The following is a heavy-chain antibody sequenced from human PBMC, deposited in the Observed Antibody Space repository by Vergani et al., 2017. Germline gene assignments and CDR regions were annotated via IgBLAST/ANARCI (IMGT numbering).Heavy chain of an antibody. Sequence: QVQLQESGPRLVRPSQTLSLTCTVSGGSINTGAYYLSWIRQPAGKGLEWIGRVYTSGMTNYNPSLKSRVTILVDRSKSQLSLKLTSVNAGDTAVYFCARVLSYYYGSGSDDYNPYYYEGMDVWGPGTTVTVSS. J-gene: IGHJ6*02. D-gene: IGHD3-10*01. CDR1: GGSINTGAYY. V-gene: IGHV4-61*02. CDR3: ARVLSYYYGSGSDDYNPYYYEGMDV. CDR2: VYTSGMT.